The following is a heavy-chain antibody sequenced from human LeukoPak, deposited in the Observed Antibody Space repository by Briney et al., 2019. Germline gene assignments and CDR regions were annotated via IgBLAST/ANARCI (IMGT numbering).Heavy chain of an antibody. V-gene: IGHV4-59*01. D-gene: IGHD6-19*01. Sequence: PSETLSLTCTVSGGSIGGYYWSWIRQPPEKGLEWIGYIYHTGSTSYSPSLKSRLTISVDTSKKQFSPKLNSVTAADTAVYYCARDRTAAGIDTFDIWGQGTMVTVSS. CDR3: ARDRTAAGIDTFDI. CDR1: GGSIGGYY. CDR2: IYHTGST. J-gene: IGHJ3*02.